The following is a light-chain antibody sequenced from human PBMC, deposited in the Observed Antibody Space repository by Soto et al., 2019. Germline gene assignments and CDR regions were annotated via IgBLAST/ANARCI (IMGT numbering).Light chain of an antibody. CDR1: SSDVGGYNY. CDR3: SSYAGSNPNVV. CDR2: EDS. Sequence: QSALTQPPSASGSPGQSVTISCTGTSSDVGGYNYVSWYQQHPGKAPKLMIYEDSKRPSGVPDRFSGSKSGNTASLTVSGLQAEEEADYYCSSYAGSNPNVVFGGGTKLTVL. V-gene: IGLV2-8*01. J-gene: IGLJ2*01.